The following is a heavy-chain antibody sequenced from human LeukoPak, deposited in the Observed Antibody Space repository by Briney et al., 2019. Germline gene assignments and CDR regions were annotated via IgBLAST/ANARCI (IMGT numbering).Heavy chain of an antibody. CDR1: GGTFSSYA. D-gene: IGHD6-13*01. CDR2: IIPIFGTA. J-gene: IGHJ4*02. Sequence: SVKVSCKASGGTFSSYAISWVRQAPGQGLEWMGGIIPIFGTANYAQKFQGRVTITADESTSTAYMELSSLRSEDTAMYYCASGSSSWKIYFDYWGQGTLVTVSS. CDR3: ASGSSSWKIYFDY. V-gene: IGHV1-69*13.